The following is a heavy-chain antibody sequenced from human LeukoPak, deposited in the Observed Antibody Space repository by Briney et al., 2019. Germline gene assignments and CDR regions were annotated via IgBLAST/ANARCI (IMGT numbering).Heavy chain of an antibody. CDR1: GFTFSSYA. D-gene: IGHD2-15*01. Sequence: PGGSLRLSCAASGFTFSSYAMSWVRQAPGKGLEWVSAISGSGGSTYYADSVKGRFTISRDNSKNTLYLQMNSLRAEDTAVYYCARESLGYCSGGSCYRESFDYWGQGTLVTVSS. CDR3: ARESLGYCSGGSCYRESFDY. CDR2: ISGSGGST. V-gene: IGHV3-23*01. J-gene: IGHJ4*02.